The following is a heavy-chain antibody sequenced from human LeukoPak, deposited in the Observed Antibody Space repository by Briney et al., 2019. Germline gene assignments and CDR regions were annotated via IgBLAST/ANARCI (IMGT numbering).Heavy chain of an antibody. V-gene: IGHV3-53*01. D-gene: IGHD1-26*01. CDR3: AKGPGSGSYWGDDAFDI. CDR1: GFTVSGYY. Sequence: GGSLRLSCAASGFTVSGYYMSWVRQAPGKGLEWVSTICDGSTYYADSVKGRFIISRDNSKNTQYLQMNSLRAEDTAVYYCAKGPGSGSYWGDDAFDIWGQGTMVTVSS. J-gene: IGHJ3*02. CDR2: ICDGST.